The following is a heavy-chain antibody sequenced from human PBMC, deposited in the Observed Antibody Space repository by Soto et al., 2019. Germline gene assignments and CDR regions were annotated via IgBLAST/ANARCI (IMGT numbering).Heavy chain of an antibody. V-gene: IGHV1-18*01. Sequence: ASVKVSCKASGYTFTSYGISWVRQAPGQGLEWMGWISAYNGNTNYAQKPQGRVTMTTDTSTSTAYMELRSLRSDDTAVYYCARPERTKGQAAVIPFDYWGQGTLVTVS. CDR3: ARPERTKGQAAVIPFDY. J-gene: IGHJ4*02. D-gene: IGHD3-16*02. CDR1: GYTFTSYG. CDR2: ISAYNGNT.